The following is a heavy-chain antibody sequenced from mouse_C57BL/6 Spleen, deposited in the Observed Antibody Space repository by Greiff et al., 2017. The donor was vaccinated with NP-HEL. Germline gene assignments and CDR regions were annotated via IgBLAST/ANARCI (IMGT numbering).Heavy chain of an antibody. CDR2: IAPSDSYT. Sequence: QVQLQPPGAELVMPGASVKLSCKASGYTFTSYWMNWVKQRPGQGLEWIGEIAPSDSYTNYNQKLKGKSTLTVDKSSSTAYMQLSSLTSEDSAVYYCARNYCSNWNFEVWGTGTTVTVSA. CDR1: GYTFTSYW. CDR3: ARNYCSNWNFEV. J-gene: IGHJ1*03. V-gene: IGHV1-69*01. D-gene: IGHD1-1*01.